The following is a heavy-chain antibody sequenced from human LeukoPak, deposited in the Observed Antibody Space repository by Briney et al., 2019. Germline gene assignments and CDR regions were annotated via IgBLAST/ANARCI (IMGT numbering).Heavy chain of an antibody. CDR1: GGSISSYY. Sequence: SETLSLTCTVSGGSISSYYWSWIRQPPGKGLEWIGYIYYSGSTNYNPSLKSRVTISVDTSKNRFSLKLSSVTAADTAVYYCARDRGYGDYEAAFDIWGQGTMVTVSS. CDR2: IYYSGST. V-gene: IGHV4-59*01. J-gene: IGHJ3*02. D-gene: IGHD4-17*01. CDR3: ARDRGYGDYEAAFDI.